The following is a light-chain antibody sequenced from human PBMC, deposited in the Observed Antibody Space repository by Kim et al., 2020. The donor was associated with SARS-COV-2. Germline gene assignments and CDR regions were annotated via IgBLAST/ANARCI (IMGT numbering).Light chain of an antibody. V-gene: IGKV3-20*01. CDR1: QSVCSCC. CDR3: QQYSIRPPYT. Sequence: SPGERATLSCRASQSVCSCCLAWYQQKAGQAPRLLIYSVSTRATGIPDRFSGSGSGTDFTLTISRLEPEDSAMYYCQQYSIRPPYTFGQGTKLEI. J-gene: IGKJ2*01. CDR2: SVS.